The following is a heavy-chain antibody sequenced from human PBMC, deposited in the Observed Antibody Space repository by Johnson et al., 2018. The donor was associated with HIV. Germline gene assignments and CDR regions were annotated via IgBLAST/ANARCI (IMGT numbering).Heavy chain of an antibody. CDR1: GLSFSNFG. CDR2: ISFDGNLK. J-gene: IGHJ3*02. D-gene: IGHD2-15*01. V-gene: IGHV3-33*08. CDR3: ANSLLLDAFNI. Sequence: QVQLVESGGGVVQPGKSLTLSCVASGLSFSNFGIHWVRQAPGKGPEWVAVISFDGNLKKYADSVKGRFTISRDNSNNTLYLQMNSLRDEDTAVYYCANSLLLDAFNIWGQGTMVTVSS.